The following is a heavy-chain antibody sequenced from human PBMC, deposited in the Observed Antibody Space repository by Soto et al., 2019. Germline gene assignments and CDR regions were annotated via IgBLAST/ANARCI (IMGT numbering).Heavy chain of an antibody. D-gene: IGHD6-19*01. Sequence: ASVKISCKGSGYRFTSYCVGWESQMPQKGLEWMGIIYPGVSDNRYSPSFPGQVMISAHKSISTAYLQWSSLNASDTAMYYCATIAVAGVEVEAFDIWGQGTRDTVS. CDR2: IYPGVSDN. CDR1: GYRFTSYC. CDR3: ATIAVAGVEVEAFDI. J-gene: IGHJ3*02. V-gene: IGHV5-51*01.